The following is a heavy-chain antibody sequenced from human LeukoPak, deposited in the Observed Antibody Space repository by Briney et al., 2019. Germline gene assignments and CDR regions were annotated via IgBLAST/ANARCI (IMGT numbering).Heavy chain of an antibody. V-gene: IGHV1-3*01. D-gene: IGHD6-19*01. Sequence: ASVKVSCKASGYTFTSYAMHWVRQAPGQRLEWMGWINAGNGNTKYSQKFQGRVTITRDTSASTAYMELSSLRSEDTAVYYCASCLAVAGHHDAFDIWGQGTMVTVSS. CDR2: INAGNGNT. CDR1: GYTFTSYA. CDR3: ASCLAVAGHHDAFDI. J-gene: IGHJ3*02.